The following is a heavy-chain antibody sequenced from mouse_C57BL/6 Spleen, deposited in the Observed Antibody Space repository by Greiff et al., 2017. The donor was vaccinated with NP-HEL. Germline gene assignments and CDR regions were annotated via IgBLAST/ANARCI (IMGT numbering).Heavy chain of an antibody. J-gene: IGHJ3*01. CDR2: ISYDGSN. D-gene: IGHD1-1*01. CDR1: GYSITSGYY. Sequence: EVQLVESGPGLVKPSQSLSLTCSVTGYSITSGYYWNWIRQFPGNKLEWMGYISYDGSNNYNPSLKNRISITRDTSKNQFFLKLNSVTTEDTATYYCARAPFYYYGSSYEAWFAYWGQGTLVTVSA. CDR3: ARAPFYYYGSSYEAWFAY. V-gene: IGHV3-6*01.